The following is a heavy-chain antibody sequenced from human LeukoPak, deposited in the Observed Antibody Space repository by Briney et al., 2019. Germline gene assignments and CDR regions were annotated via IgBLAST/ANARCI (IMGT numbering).Heavy chain of an antibody. V-gene: IGHV3-21*01. CDR2: ITSYGHT. Sequence: PGGSLRLSCAASGFAFSSSNLNWFRQAPGKGLEWVSSITSYGHTYYPDSLQGRFSISRDNAKNSLYLQMISLRAEDTAIYYCARADYGDYGVDYWGQRTLVTVSS. D-gene: IGHD4-17*01. CDR3: ARADYGDYGVDY. J-gene: IGHJ4*02. CDR1: GFAFSSSN.